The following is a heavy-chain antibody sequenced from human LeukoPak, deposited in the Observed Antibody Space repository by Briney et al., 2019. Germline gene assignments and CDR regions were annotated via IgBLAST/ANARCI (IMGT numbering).Heavy chain of an antibody. Sequence: PGGSLRLSCVASAFTFSSNGMHWVRQAAGKGLEWVSGIDTAGDPCYPGSVKGRFTISRENAKNSLYLQMNSLTAGDTAVYYCARGYGSGSYAGMDVWGKGTTVTVSS. D-gene: IGHD3-10*01. CDR3: ARGYGSGSYAGMDV. J-gene: IGHJ6*04. CDR2: IDTAGDP. CDR1: AFTFSSNG. V-gene: IGHV3-13*05.